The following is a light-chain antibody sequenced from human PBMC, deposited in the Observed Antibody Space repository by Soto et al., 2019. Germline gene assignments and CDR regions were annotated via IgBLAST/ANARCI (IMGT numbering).Light chain of an antibody. CDR1: QSINTY. Sequence: ETVLTQSPATLSLSPGERATLSCRASQSINTYLAWYQQKPGQAPRLLIYDASNRATGIPARFSGSGSGTDFTLTISSLEPEEFAVYDCQQRFTWPSFGPGTKVDVK. CDR3: QQRFTWPS. CDR2: DAS. V-gene: IGKV3-11*01. J-gene: IGKJ3*01.